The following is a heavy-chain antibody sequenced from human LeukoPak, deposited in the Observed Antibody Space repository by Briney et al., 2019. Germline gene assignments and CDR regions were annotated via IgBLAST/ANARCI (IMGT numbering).Heavy chain of an antibody. J-gene: IGHJ1*01. D-gene: IGHD3-22*01. V-gene: IGHV1-46*01. CDR2: INPSGGST. Sequence: ASVKVSCKASGYTFTSYYMHWVRQAPGQGLEWMGIINPSGGSTSYAQKFQGRVTMTRDMSTSTAYMELSRLRSDDTAVYYCARPSYDSSDYEYFQHWGQGTLVTVSS. CDR1: GYTFTSYY. CDR3: ARPSYDSSDYEYFQH.